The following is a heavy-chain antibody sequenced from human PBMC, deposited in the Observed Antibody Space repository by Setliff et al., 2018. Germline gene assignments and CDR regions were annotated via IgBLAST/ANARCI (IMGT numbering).Heavy chain of an antibody. Sequence: GGSLRLSCAASGFTFSRYWMSWVRQAPGKGLEWVANIKQVGSEKYYVDSVKGRFTISRDNAKNSLYLQMNSLRAEDTAVYYCARDHVYGSQYYYYYYGMDVWGQGTTVTVSS. CDR3: ARDHVYGSQYYYYYYGMDV. D-gene: IGHD3-10*01. CDR1: GFTFSRYW. V-gene: IGHV3-7*01. J-gene: IGHJ6*02. CDR2: IKQVGSEK.